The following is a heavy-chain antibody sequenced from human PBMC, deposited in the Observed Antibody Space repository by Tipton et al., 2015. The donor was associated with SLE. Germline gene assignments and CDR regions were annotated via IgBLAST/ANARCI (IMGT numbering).Heavy chain of an antibody. D-gene: IGHD6-19*01. J-gene: IGHJ4*02. CDR2: INHSGST. Sequence: TLSLTCAVYGGSFSGYYWSWIRQPPGKGLEWIGEINHSGSTNYNPSLKSRVTISVDTSKNQFSLKLSSVTAADTAGYYCAGGSGSGWLDYWGQGTLVTVSS. CDR1: GGSFSGYY. V-gene: IGHV4-34*01. CDR3: AGGSGSGWLDY.